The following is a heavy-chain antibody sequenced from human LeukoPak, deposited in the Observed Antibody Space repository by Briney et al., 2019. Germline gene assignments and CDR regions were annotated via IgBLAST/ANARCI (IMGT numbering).Heavy chain of an antibody. Sequence: ASVKVSCKASGYTFTSYAMHWVRPAPGQRLEWMGWINAGNGNTKYSHKFQGRVTITTDESTSTAYMELSSLRSEDKAVYYSERRPCGSNYYDSRGDDAFDIWGQGPMVTVSP. D-gene: IGHD3-22*01. J-gene: IGHJ3*02. CDR1: GYTFTSYA. V-gene: IGHV1-3*01. CDR3: ERRPCGSNYYDSRGDDAFDI. CDR2: INAGNGNT.